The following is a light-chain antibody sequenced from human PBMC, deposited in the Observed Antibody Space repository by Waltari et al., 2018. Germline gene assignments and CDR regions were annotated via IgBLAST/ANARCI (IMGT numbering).Light chain of an antibody. Sequence: EDVLTQSPATLSLPRGERATPSCRARQRVSKYLAWYQQRPGPAPRLLIYAASTRATGVPDRFSGSGFGTDVSLTISRLEPEDFAVYYCQNHERLPATFGQGTKVEIK. CDR1: QRVSKY. CDR2: AAS. J-gene: IGKJ1*01. CDR3: QNHERLPAT. V-gene: IGKV3D-20*02.